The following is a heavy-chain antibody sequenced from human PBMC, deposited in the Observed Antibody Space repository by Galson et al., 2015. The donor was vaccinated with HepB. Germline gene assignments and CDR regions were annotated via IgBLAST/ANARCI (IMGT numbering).Heavy chain of an antibody. D-gene: IGHD3-3*01. V-gene: IGHV1-24*01. CDR2: FDPEDGET. CDR1: GSTLTELS. CDR3: ATVRTRGGITIFGVVMAWFDP. J-gene: IGHJ5*02. Sequence: SVKVSCKVSGSTLTELSMHWVRQAPGKGLEWMGGFDPEDGETIYAQKFQGRVTMTEDTSTDTAYMELSSLRSEDTAVYYCATVRTRGGITIFGVVMAWFDPWGQGTLVTVSS.